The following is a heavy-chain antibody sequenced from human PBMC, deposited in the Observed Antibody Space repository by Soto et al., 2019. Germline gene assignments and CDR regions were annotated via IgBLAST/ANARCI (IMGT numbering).Heavy chain of an antibody. CDR1: GFTFTKAY. Sequence: EVQLVESGGGLVEPGGSIRLSCVASGFTFTKAYMTWVRQAPGKGLEWVGRIKGSHAGGTTDYATSVKGRFTISRDDSKNTLYQQMNSLKTEDTSVYYCATEGRYPGSNFYGAYWGQGTLVTVSS. V-gene: IGHV3-15*01. CDR2: IKGSHAGGTT. D-gene: IGHD1-26*01. J-gene: IGHJ4*02. CDR3: ATEGRYPGSNFYGAY.